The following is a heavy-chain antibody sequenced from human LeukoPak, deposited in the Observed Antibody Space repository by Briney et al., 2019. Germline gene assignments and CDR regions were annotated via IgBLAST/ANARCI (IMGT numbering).Heavy chain of an antibody. V-gene: IGHV1-24*01. CDR1: GYTLTELS. J-gene: IGHJ5*02. Sequence: ASVKVSCKVSGYTLTELSMHWVRQAPGKGLEWMGGFDPEDGETIYAQKFQGRVTMTEDTSTDTAYMELSSLRSEDTAVYYCATGYCSGGSCPNWFDPWGRGTLVTVSS. CDR3: ATGYCSGGSCPNWFDP. D-gene: IGHD2-15*01. CDR2: FDPEDGET.